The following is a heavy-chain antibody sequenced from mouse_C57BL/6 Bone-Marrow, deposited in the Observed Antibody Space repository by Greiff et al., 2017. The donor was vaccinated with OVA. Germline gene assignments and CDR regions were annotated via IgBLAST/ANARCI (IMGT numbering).Heavy chain of an antibody. CDR2: IDPETGGT. Sequence: VQLQQSGAELVRPGASVTLSCKASGYTFTDYEMHWVKQTPVHGLEWIGAIDPETGGTAYNQKFKGKAILTADKSSSTAYMELRSLTSEDSAVYYCTRSGYGYDDYDAMDDRGQGTSVTVSS. V-gene: IGHV1-15*01. CDR1: GYTFTDYE. D-gene: IGHD2-14*01. CDR3: TRSGYGYDDYDAMDD. J-gene: IGHJ4*01.